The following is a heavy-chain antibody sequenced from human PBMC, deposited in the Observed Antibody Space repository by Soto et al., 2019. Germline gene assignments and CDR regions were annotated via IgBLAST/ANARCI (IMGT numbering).Heavy chain of an antibody. D-gene: IGHD3-3*01. Sequence: SETLSLTXTVSGGSISSGGYYWSWIRQHPGKGLEWIGYIYYSGSTYYNPSLKSRVTISVDTSKNQFSLKLSSVTAADTAVYYCARDRRYFRVVNTYYFDYWGQGTLVTVS. V-gene: IGHV4-31*02. J-gene: IGHJ4*02. CDR2: IYYSGST. CDR3: ARDRRYFRVVNTYYFDY. CDR1: GGSISSGGYY.